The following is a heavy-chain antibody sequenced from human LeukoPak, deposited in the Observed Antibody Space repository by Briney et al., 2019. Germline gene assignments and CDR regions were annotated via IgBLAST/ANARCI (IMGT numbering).Heavy chain of an antibody. Sequence: GGSLRLSCTVSGFTVSNNSMSWVRQAPGKGLEWVSFIYCDNTHYSDSVKGRFTISRDNSKNTLYLQMSSLRAEDTAVYYCARRAGTYSHPYDYWGQGTLVTVSS. D-gene: IGHD6-19*01. CDR3: ARRAGTYSHPYDY. J-gene: IGHJ4*02. CDR2: IYCDNT. CDR1: GFTVSNNS. V-gene: IGHV3-53*01.